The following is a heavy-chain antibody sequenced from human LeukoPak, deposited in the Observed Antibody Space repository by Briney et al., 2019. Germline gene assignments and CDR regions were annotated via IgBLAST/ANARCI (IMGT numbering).Heavy chain of an antibody. CDR3: AKDSKVWWPSSDLDY. CDR1: GFTFSSYA. CDR2: ISGSGGST. D-gene: IGHD1-26*01. J-gene: IGHJ4*02. V-gene: IGHV3-23*01. Sequence: PGGSLRLSCAASGFTFSSYAMSWVRQAPGKGLEWVSAISGSGGSTYYADSVKGRFTISRDNSKNTLYLQMNSLGAEDTAVYYCAKDSKVWWPSSDLDYWGQGTLVTVSS.